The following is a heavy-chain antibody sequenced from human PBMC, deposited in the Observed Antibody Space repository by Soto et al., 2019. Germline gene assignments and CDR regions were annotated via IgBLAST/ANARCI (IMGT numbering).Heavy chain of an antibody. D-gene: IGHD3-10*01. Sequence: QVQLQESGPALVRPSDSLSLMCSVSGVPITTFYWSWIRQAPGKGLENIGYIYYGGSTHYNPALKSRVTISVDTANNEFSLKLRSVTAADTAAYYCARGQLLNYQYGLDVWGQGTTVIV. V-gene: IGHV4-59*07. CDR3: ARGQLLNYQYGLDV. CDR1: GVPITTFY. CDR2: IYYGGST. J-gene: IGHJ6*02.